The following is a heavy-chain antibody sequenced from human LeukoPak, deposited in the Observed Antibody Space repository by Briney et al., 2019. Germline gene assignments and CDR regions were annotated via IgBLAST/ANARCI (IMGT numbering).Heavy chain of an antibody. CDR2: IYSGGTT. V-gene: IGHV3-66*01. D-gene: IGHD6-19*01. J-gene: IGHJ4*02. CDR1: GFTVNSNY. Sequence: GGSLRLSCAASGFTVNSNYMSWVRQAPGKGLEWVSVIYSGGTTYYADSIKGRFTISRDNSENTLYLQMNSLRAEDTAVYYCVRLSTGWYFDYWGQGTLVTVSS. CDR3: VRLSTGWYFDY.